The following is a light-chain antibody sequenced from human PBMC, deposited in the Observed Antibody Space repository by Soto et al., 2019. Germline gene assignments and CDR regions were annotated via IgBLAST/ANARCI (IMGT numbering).Light chain of an antibody. CDR2: GAS. CDR3: PQTYRTPYT. J-gene: IGKJ2*01. CDR1: HRISSH. V-gene: IGKV1-39*01. Sequence: DILMTQSQSSLSASVGDRVTITCRASHRISSHVNWYHQRPGKAPTLLIFGASVLQSGVPSRFSGTGSGTEVTLTITKLPPEDLGTFYWPQTYRTPYTFGQGTPGVIK.